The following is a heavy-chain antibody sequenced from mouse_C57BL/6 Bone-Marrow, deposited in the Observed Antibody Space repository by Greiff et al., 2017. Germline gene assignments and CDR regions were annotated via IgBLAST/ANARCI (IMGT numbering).Heavy chain of an antibody. CDR3: TTDYEGYPLFAY. CDR1: GFNIKDDY. J-gene: IGHJ3*01. CDR2: IDPENGDT. V-gene: IGHV14-4*01. D-gene: IGHD2-3*01. Sequence: EVQLQQSGAELVRPGASVKLSCTASGFNIKDDYMHWVKQRPEQGLEWIGWIDPENGDTEYASKFQGKATITADTSSNTAYLQLSSLTSEDTAVYYCTTDYEGYPLFAYWGQGTLVTVSA.